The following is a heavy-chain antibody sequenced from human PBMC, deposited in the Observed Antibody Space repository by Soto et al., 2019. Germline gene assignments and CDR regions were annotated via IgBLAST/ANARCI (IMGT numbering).Heavy chain of an antibody. J-gene: IGHJ3*02. V-gene: IGHV3-30*03. CDR1: GFTFSSYG. CDR3: TVGETSFDI. CDR2: ISYDGSNK. Sequence: GGSLRLSCAASGFTFSSYGMHWVRQAPGKGLEWVAVISYDGSNKYYADSVKGRFTISRDNSKNTLYLQMNSLRAEDTAVYYSTVGETSFDIWGQGTMVTVSS. D-gene: IGHD3-16*01.